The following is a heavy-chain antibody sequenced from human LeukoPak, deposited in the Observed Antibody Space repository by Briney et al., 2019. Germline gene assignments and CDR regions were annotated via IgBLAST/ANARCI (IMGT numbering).Heavy chain of an antibody. Sequence: GGSLRLSCAASGFTFSSYGMHWVRQAPGKGLEWAAVIWYDGSNKYYADSVKGRFTISRDNSKNTLYLQMNSLRAEDTAVYYCARGYDTDYYYYGMDVWGQGTTVTVSS. CDR3: ARGYDTDYYYYGMDV. J-gene: IGHJ6*02. CDR1: GFTFSSYG. D-gene: IGHD3-22*01. V-gene: IGHV3-33*01. CDR2: IWYDGSNK.